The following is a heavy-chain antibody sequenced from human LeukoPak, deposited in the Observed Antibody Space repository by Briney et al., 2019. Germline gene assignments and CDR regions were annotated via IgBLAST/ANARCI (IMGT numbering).Heavy chain of an antibody. CDR1: GLTFSSYA. CDR2: ISGSGGST. J-gene: IGHJ3*02. V-gene: IGHV3-23*01. D-gene: IGHD3-16*01. CDR3: AKEPHPQGGSKIDI. Sequence: GGSLTLSCAASGLTFSSYAMSWVRHAPGKGREWVSAISGSGGSTYYADSVKGRFTISRDNSKNTLYLQMNSLRAEDTAVYYCAKEPHPQGGSKIDIWGQGTMVTVSS.